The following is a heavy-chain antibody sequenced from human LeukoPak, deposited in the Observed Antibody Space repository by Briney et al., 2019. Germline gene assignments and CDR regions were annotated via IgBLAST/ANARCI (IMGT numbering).Heavy chain of an antibody. D-gene: IGHD6-19*01. CDR3: XKXXWEGSGWYYYYFDY. Sequence: GGSLRLSCAASGFTFSSYAMSWVRQAPGKGLEWVSAISGSGGSTYYADSVKGRFTISRDNSKNTLYLQMNSLRAEDTAVYYXXKXXWEGSGWYYYYFDYWGQGTLVTVSS. CDR1: GFTFSSYA. J-gene: IGHJ4*02. CDR2: ISGSGGST. V-gene: IGHV3-23*01.